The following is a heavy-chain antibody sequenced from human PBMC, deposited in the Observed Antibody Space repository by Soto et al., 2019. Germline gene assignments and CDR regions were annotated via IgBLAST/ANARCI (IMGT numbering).Heavy chain of an antibody. D-gene: IGHD3-3*01. V-gene: IGHV3-30-3*01. Sequence: QVQLVESGGGVVQPGRSLRLSCTASGFIFSQYVMHWVRQAPGKGLEWVAIISYDATNQYYADSVRGRFTISRDNSNNTVSLQMNRLSAEDTAVYYCAREGVGPYDFWSGYYVHWGQGTLVTVSS. CDR3: AREGVGPYDFWSGYYVH. CDR2: ISYDATNQ. J-gene: IGHJ4*02. CDR1: GFIFSQYV.